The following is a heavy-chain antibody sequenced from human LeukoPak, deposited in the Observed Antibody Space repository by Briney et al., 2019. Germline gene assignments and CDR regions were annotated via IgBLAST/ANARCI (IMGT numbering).Heavy chain of an antibody. J-gene: IGHJ3*02. CDR1: GFTVSSNY. D-gene: IGHD3-3*01. CDR2: IYSGGST. V-gene: IGHV3-53*01. CDR3: AMQGVRFLEWLPSHAFDI. Sequence: GGSLRLSCAASGFTVSSNYVSWVRQAPGKGLEWVSVIYSGGSTYYADSVKGRFTISRDNSKNTLYLQMNSLRAEDTAVYYCAMQGVRFLEWLPSHAFDIWGQGTMVTVSS.